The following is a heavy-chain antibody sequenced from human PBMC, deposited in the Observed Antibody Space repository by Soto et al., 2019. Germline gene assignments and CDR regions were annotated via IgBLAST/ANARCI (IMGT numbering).Heavy chain of an antibody. J-gene: IGHJ4*02. CDR2: INPNGGNT. CDR1: GYTFTNYY. Sequence: QVQLVQSGAEVKNPGASVKVSCKASGYTFTNYYIHWVRQAPGQGLEWMAIINPNGGNTKYAQEFQVRVTLARDTFTRTCYMELIRLRSENTGIYDCARGLAAGDYWGQVTLVTVAS. D-gene: IGHD6-13*01. CDR3: ARGLAAGDY. V-gene: IGHV1-46*01.